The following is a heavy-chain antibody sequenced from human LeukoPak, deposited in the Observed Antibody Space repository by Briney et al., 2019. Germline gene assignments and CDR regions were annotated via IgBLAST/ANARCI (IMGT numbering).Heavy chain of an antibody. CDR1: GGSFSGYY. D-gene: IGHD5-24*01. Sequence: SETLSPTCAVYGGSFSGYYWSWIRQPPGKGLEWIGEINHSGSTNYNPSLKSRVTISVDTSKNQFSLKLSSVTAADTAVYYCARVAWRRWLQSKRYYFDYWGQGTLVTVSS. V-gene: IGHV4-34*01. J-gene: IGHJ4*02. CDR3: ARVAWRRWLQSKRYYFDY. CDR2: INHSGST.